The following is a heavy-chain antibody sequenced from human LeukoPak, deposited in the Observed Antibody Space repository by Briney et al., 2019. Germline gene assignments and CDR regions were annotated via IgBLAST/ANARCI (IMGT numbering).Heavy chain of an antibody. CDR3: ARGPAADSSGSDWFDP. CDR2: INPSGGST. CDR1: GYTFTSYY. J-gene: IGHJ5*02. D-gene: IGHD3-22*01. Sequence: GSLKVSCKASGYTFTSYYMHWVRQAPGQGLEWMGIINPSGGSTSYAQKFQGRVTMTRDTSTSTVYMELSSLRSEDTAVYYCARGPAADSSGSDWFDPWGQGTLVTVST. V-gene: IGHV1-46*01.